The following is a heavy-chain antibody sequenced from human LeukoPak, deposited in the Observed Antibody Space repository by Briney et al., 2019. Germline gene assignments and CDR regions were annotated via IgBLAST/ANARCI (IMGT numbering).Heavy chain of an antibody. CDR1: GYTFTSYY. CDR3: ARADSSTSPYYFDY. J-gene: IGHJ4*02. D-gene: IGHD2-2*01. CDR2: ISPSGDTT. V-gene: IGHV1-46*03. Sequence: ASVKVSCKXSGYTFTSYYLHWVRQAPGQGLERMGIISPSGDTTNYAQKFQGRVTLTRDTSTSAVYMELSSLRSEDSAVYYCARADSSTSPYYFDYWGQGTLVTVSS.